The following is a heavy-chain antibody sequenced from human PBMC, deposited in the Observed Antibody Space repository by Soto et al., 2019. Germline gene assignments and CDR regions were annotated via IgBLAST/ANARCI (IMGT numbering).Heavy chain of an antibody. D-gene: IGHD4-17*01. J-gene: IGHJ6*03. CDR3: ARAYGDYLAYYYYYMDV. V-gene: IGHV4-34*01. CDR2: INHSGST. Sequence: QVQLQQWGAGLLKPSETLSLTCAVYGGSFSGYYWSWIRQPPGKGLEWIGEINHSGSTNYNPSLKSRVTISVDTSKNQFSLELSSVAAADTAVYYCARAYGDYLAYYYYYMDVWGKGTTVTVSS. CDR1: GGSFSGYY.